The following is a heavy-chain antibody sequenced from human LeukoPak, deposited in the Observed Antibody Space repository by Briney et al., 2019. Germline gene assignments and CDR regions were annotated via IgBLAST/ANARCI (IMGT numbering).Heavy chain of an antibody. D-gene: IGHD3-9*01. J-gene: IGHJ4*02. CDR1: GFAFGDYS. CDR2: IGRSSSCI. V-gene: IGHV3-21*01. CDR3: ARGGRSTYFDWSPDY. Sequence: GGSLRLSCAASGFAFGDYSMNWVRQAPGKGLEWVSSIGRSSSCIYYADSLKGRFTISRDNARNSLYLQMNSLRAEDTAVYYCARGGRSTYFDWSPDYWGQGTLVTVSS.